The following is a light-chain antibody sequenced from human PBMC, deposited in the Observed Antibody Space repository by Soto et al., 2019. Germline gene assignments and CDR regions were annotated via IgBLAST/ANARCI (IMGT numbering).Light chain of an antibody. V-gene: IGLV1-51*01. CDR3: GSWDSSLSADV. Sequence: QSVMTQPPSVSAAPGQRVTISCSGSSSNIGGNSVSWYQQLPGTAPTLLIYDDDKRPSGSPDRFSGTKSGTSATLVITGFQTGDEADDYCGSWDSSLSADVFGTGTQLTVL. J-gene: IGLJ1*01. CDR2: DDD. CDR1: SSNIGGNS.